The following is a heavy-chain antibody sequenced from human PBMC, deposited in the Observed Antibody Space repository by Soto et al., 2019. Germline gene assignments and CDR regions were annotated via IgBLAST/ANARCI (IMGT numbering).Heavy chain of an antibody. V-gene: IGHV4-31*03. CDR2: IYYIGST. J-gene: IGHJ5*02. D-gene: IGHD3-22*01. Sequence: QVQLQESGPGLVKPSQTLSLTCTVSGGSISSGGYYWSWIRQHPGKGREGIGYIYYIGSTYYNPSLKSRVTISVDTSKNQFSLKLSSVTAADTAVYYCARRVHPSASVYYDSSGLRTGWFDPWGQGTLVTVSS. CDR1: GGSISSGGYY. CDR3: ARRVHPSASVYYDSSGLRTGWFDP.